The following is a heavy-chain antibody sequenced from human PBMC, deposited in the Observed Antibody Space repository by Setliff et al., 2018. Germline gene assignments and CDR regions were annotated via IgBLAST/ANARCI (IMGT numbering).Heavy chain of an antibody. V-gene: IGHV1-2*02. CDR2: INPKSGVT. CDR3: ARGGTFRYFDY. D-gene: IGHD5-12*01. J-gene: IGHJ4*02. CDR1: GYSFSNFY. Sequence: ASVKVSCKASGYSFSNFYIHWVRQVPGRGPEWMGSINPKSGVTRYVQKFQGRVTVIVDTSKNRFSLTLSSVTAADTAVYYCARGGTFRYFDYWGQGTPVTVSS.